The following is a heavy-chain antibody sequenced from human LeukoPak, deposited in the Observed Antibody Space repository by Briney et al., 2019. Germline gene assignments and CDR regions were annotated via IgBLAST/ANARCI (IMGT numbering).Heavy chain of an antibody. CDR1: GYTFTSYY. V-gene: IGHV1-46*01. D-gene: IGHD2-2*01. CDR2: INPNGGRT. CDR3: ARDTPSSDCSSTSCSQGEYYYYYYGMDV. Sequence: GASVKVSCKASGYTFTSYYMHWVRQAPGQGLEWMGIINPNGGRTSYAQKFQGRVTMTRDTSTSTVYMELSSLRSEDTAVYYCARDTPSSDCSSTSCSQGEYYYYYYGMDVWGQGTTVTVSS. J-gene: IGHJ6*02.